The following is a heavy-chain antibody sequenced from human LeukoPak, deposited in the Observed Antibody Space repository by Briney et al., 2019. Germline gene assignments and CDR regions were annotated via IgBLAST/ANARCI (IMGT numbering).Heavy chain of an antibody. CDR1: GGSISGYY. Sequence: PSETLSLTCTVSGGSISGYYWSWIRQPPGEGLEWIGYIYYSGSANYNPSLKSRVTILVDTSKNQFSLKLTSVTAADTAVYYCARYTSGGGALDIWGQGTMVTVSS. D-gene: IGHD6-19*01. J-gene: IGHJ3*02. CDR2: IYYSGSA. V-gene: IGHV4-59*08. CDR3: ARYTSGGGALDI.